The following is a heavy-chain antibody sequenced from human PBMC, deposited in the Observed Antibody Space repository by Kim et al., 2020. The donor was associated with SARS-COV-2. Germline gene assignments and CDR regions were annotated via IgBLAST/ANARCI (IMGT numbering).Heavy chain of an antibody. CDR3: ARGGILLWFGELNAFDI. V-gene: IGHV4-34*01. Sequence: LKSRVTISVDTSKNQFSLKLSSVTAADTAVYYCARGGILLWFGELNAFDIWGQGTMVTVSS. D-gene: IGHD3-10*01. J-gene: IGHJ3*02.